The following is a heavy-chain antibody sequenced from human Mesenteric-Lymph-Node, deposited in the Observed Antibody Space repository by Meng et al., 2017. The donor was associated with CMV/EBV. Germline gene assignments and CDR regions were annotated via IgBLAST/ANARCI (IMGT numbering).Heavy chain of an antibody. CDR2: IIWNSDRM. J-gene: IGHJ6*02. CDR1: GFTFDAHA. Sequence: GGSLILSCAGSGFTFDAHALHWVRQRPGRGLEWVSGIIWNSDRMGYADSVKGRFTISRDNAKSSVYLEMNSLRPEDTALYYCTRDLQPGGADVWGQGTTVTVSS. V-gene: IGHV3-9*01. D-gene: IGHD1-14*01. CDR3: TRDLQPGGADV.